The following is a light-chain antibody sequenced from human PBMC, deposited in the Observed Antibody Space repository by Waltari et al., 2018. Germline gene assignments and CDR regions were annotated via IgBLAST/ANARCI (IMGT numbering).Light chain of an antibody. J-gene: IGKJ4*01. Sequence: EIVLTQSPATLSLSPGERATLSCRASQSVRSYLAWYQQKPGQAPRLLIYDASNRATGVLARFSGSGSGTDFTLIISSLEPEDFAVYYCQQRSNWLTFGGGTKVEI. CDR1: QSVRSY. CDR3: QQRSNWLT. V-gene: IGKV3-11*01. CDR2: DAS.